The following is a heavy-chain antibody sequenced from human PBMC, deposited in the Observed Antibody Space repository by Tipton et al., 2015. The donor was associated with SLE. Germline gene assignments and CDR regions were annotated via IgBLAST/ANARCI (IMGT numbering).Heavy chain of an antibody. J-gene: IGHJ2*01. CDR2: IYYTGST. CDR3: ARVFQGANWSWYFDL. Sequence: GLVKPSETLSLTCTVSGDSINGYYWSWIRQPPWKGLEWIGYIYYTGSTNYNPSLKSRVTISVDTSKNQFSLKLSSVTAADTAVYYCARVFQGANWSWYFDLWGRGTLVTVSS. CDR1: GDSINGYY. V-gene: IGHV4-59*01. D-gene: IGHD4/OR15-4a*01.